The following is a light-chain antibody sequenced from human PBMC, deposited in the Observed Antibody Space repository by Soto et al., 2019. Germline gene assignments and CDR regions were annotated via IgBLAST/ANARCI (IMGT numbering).Light chain of an antibody. J-gene: IGKJ1*01. V-gene: IGKV4-1*01. CDR1: QSVLYSSNNKNY. CDR3: QQYYSTPRT. CDR2: WAS. Sequence: DIVMTQSPDSLAVSLGERATINCKSSQSVLYSSNNKNYLAWYQQIPGQPPKLLIYWASTRESGVPDRFSGSGSGTDFTLTISSLQAEDVAVYYCQQYYSTPRTFGQGTKVDIK.